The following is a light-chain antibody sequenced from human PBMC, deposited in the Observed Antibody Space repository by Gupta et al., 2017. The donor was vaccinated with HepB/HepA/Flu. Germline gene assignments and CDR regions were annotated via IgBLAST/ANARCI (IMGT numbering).Light chain of an antibody. Sequence: SSELTQYPAVSVALGQTVRITCQGDSLRSYYASWYQQKPGQAPVLVIYGKNNRPSGIPDRFSGSSSGNTASLTITGAQAEDEPDYYCNSRDSSGNHLKVFGGGTKLTVL. CDR3: NSRDSSGNHLKV. CDR2: GKN. J-gene: IGLJ2*01. CDR1: SLRSYY. V-gene: IGLV3-19*01.